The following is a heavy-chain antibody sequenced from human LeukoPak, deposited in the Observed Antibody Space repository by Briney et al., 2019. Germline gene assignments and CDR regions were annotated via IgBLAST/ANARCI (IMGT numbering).Heavy chain of an antibody. J-gene: IGHJ4*02. CDR1: GDSMNNYY. Sequence: SETLSLTCTVSGDSMNNYYWSWIRQPPGKGLEWIGYISYSGTTRYHPSLNSRVTISVNMPKKQFSLRLKSVTAADTAVYYCARHLVATISVFESWGQGALVTVSS. CDR3: ARHLVATISVFES. V-gene: IGHV4-59*08. D-gene: IGHD3-3*01. CDR2: ISYSGTT.